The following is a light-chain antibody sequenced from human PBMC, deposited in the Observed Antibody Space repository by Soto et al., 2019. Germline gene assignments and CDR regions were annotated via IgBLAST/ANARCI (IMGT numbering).Light chain of an antibody. J-gene: IGKJ4*01. Sequence: EIVLTQSPATLSLSPGERATLSCRASQSVSSYLAWYQQKPGQAPRLLIYDASNRATGIPARFSGSGSWTDFTLTISSLEPEDFAVYYCHQRSNWPLTFGGGTKVEIK. CDR3: HQRSNWPLT. CDR1: QSVSSY. CDR2: DAS. V-gene: IGKV3-11*01.